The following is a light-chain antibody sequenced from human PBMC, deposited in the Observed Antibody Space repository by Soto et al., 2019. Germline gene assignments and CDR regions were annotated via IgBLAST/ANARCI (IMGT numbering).Light chain of an antibody. CDR1: SSDVGGYNY. CDR3: CSYTTSNTRQIV. J-gene: IGLJ1*01. Sequence: QSVLTQPASVSGSPGQSITISCTGTSSDVGGYNYVSWYQQHPGKAPKFMIYDVSNRPSGVSNRFSGSKSGNMASLTISGLQAEDEADYYCCSYTTSNTRQIVFGTGTKSPS. CDR2: DVS. V-gene: IGLV2-14*01.